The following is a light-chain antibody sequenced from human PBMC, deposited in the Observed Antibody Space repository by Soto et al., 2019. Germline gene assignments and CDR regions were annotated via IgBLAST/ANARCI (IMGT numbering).Light chain of an antibody. CDR2: GAS. J-gene: IGKJ1*01. CDR1: QSVSTN. Sequence: EIVMTQFPATLSVSPGETATLSCRASQSVSTNLAWYQQIPGQAPRLLIYGASTRATGIPARFSGSESGTEFTRTISSLQSEDFAVYYYQQYNNWTPWTFGQGTKVEIK. CDR3: QQYNNWTPWT. V-gene: IGKV3-15*01.